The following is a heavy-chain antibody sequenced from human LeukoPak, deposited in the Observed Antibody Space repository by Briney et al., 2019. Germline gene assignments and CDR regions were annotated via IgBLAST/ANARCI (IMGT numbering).Heavy chain of an antibody. V-gene: IGHV4-59*01. D-gene: IGHD6-13*01. CDR1: GGSISSYY. CDR2: IYYSGST. Sequence: PSETLSLTRTVSGGSISSYYWSWIRQPPGKGLEWIGYIYYSGSTNYNPSLKRRVTISVDTSKNQFSLKLSSVTAADTAVYYCARGGGSSWAGYWGQGTLVTVSS. CDR3: ARGGGSSWAGY. J-gene: IGHJ4*02.